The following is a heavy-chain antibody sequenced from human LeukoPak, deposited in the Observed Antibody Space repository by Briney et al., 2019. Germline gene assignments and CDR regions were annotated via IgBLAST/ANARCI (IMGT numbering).Heavy chain of an antibody. J-gene: IGHJ4*02. CDR2: IYYSGIT. CDR3: AGLRLSGEGWYFDY. D-gene: IGHD4-17*01. V-gene: IGHV4-59*01. Sequence: PSETLSLTCTVSGGSISSYYWSWIRQPPGKALEWIGYIYYSGITNYNPSLKSRVTISLDTSRNQFSLKLSSVTAADTAVYYCAGLRLSGEGWYFDYWGQGTLVTVSS. CDR1: GGSISSYY.